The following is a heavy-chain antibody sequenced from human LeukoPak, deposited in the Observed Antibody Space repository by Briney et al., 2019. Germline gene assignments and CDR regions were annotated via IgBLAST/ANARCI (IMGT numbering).Heavy chain of an antibody. Sequence: GGSLRLSCTASGFTFSDYWMTWVRQAPGKGPEWVANIKQDGSQRYYVDSVRGRFTISRDNAKNSLFLQMNGLRAEDTAVYYCARRGGSSSRRSPIDYWGQETLVTVSS. CDR3: ARRGGSSSRRSPIDY. J-gene: IGHJ4*02. D-gene: IGHD6-6*01. CDR1: GFTFSDYW. V-gene: IGHV3-7*01. CDR2: IKQDGSQR.